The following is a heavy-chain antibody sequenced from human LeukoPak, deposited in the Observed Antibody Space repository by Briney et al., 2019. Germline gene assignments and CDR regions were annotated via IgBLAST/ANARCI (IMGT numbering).Heavy chain of an antibody. D-gene: IGHD4-17*01. CDR2: ISSSSSYI. J-gene: IGHJ4*02. Sequence: GGSLRLSCAASGFTFSSYSMNWVRQAPGKGLEWVSSISSSSSYIYYADSVKGRFTISRDNAKNSLYLQMNSLRAEDTAVYYCARDSGYGDSFDYWGQGTLVTVSS. V-gene: IGHV3-21*01. CDR1: GFTFSSYS. CDR3: ARDSGYGDSFDY.